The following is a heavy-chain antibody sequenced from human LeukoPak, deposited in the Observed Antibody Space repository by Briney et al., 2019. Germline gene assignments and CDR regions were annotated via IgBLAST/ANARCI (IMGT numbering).Heavy chain of an antibody. CDR1: GFTFANYW. Sequence: PGGSLRLSCAASGFTFANYWINWVRQAPGKGLEWVANIKPDGSEKYYVDSLRGRFTVSRDNAKNSLYLQMNSLRAGDTAVYYCARAPSPGVLDYWGQGTLVTVSS. CDR2: IKPDGSEK. D-gene: IGHD2-2*01. V-gene: IGHV3-7*01. J-gene: IGHJ4*02. CDR3: ARAPSPGVLDY.